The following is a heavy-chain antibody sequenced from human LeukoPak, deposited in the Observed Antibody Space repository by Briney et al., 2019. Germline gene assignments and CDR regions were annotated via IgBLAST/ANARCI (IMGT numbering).Heavy chain of an antibody. CDR3: ARDRPRNYYDSSGYFDY. CDR1: GGTFSSYA. CDR2: IVPIFGTA. D-gene: IGHD3-22*01. V-gene: IGHV1-69*05. Sequence: SVKVSCKASGGTFSSYAISWVRQAPGQGLEWMGGIVPIFGTANYAQKFQGRVTITTDESTSTAYMELSSLRSEDTAVYYCARDRPRNYYDSSGYFDYWGQGTLVTVSS. J-gene: IGHJ4*02.